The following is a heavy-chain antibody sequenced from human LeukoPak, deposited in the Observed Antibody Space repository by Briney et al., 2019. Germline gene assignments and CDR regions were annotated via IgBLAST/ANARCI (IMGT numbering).Heavy chain of an antibody. V-gene: IGHV3-30*03. CDR3: ARGYSGWYSGY. J-gene: IGHJ4*02. D-gene: IGHD6-19*01. CDR2: ISYDGSDK. CDR1: GFTFSSYG. Sequence: GRSLRLSCAASGFTFSSYGMHWVRQAPGKGLEWVAVISYDGSDKYYAESVKGRFTISRDNSKNTLYLQMNSLRAEDTAVYYCARGYSGWYSGYWGQGTLVTVSS.